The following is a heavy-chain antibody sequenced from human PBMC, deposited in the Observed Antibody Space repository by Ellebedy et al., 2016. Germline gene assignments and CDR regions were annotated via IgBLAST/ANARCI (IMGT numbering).Heavy chain of an antibody. J-gene: IGHJ4*02. Sequence: GESLKISCAASGFTFNSYSMSWVRQAPGKGLEWVGNINEDGSEKYYVDSVKGRFTISRDNAKSSLYLQMNSLTAEDTAVYYCVRESGDHWGQGTLVTVSS. D-gene: IGHD3-10*01. CDR1: GFTFNSYS. V-gene: IGHV3-7*01. CDR3: VRESGDH. CDR2: INEDGSEK.